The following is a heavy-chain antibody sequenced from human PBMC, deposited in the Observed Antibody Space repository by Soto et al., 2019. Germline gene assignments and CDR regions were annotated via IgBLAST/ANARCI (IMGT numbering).Heavy chain of an antibody. V-gene: IGHV3-7*03. D-gene: IGHD3-16*01. CDR3: ASWADAADEDYFHH. Sequence: GGSLRLSCAGSGFRFSSSWMSWIRQAPGKGLEWVAHINQGGSQKYYVDSAKGRFTISRDNAKTSLYLQMNNLRAEDTATYYCASWADAADEDYFHHWGQGTLVTVSS. J-gene: IGHJ1*01. CDR2: INQGGSQK. CDR1: GFRFSSSW.